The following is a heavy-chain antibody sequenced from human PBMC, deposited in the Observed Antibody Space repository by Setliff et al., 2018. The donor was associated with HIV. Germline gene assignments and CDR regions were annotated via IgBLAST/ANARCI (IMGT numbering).Heavy chain of an antibody. V-gene: IGHV1-69*10. CDR2: ITPVIGRP. CDR1: GTNLDSFV. CDR3: VRGVTRDISGYYRDEYFQH. D-gene: IGHD3-22*01. J-gene: IGHJ1*01. Sequence: ASVKVSCKASGTNLDSFVISWVRQASGQGLEWMGGITPVIGRPIYAQRFHGRVTITAEKSTNTVYMQLTSLTSDDTAVYYCVRGVTRDISGYYRDEYFQHWGQGTPVTVSS.